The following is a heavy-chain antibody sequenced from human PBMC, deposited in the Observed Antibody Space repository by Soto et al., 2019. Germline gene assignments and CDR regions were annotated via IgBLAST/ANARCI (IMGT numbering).Heavy chain of an antibody. CDR3: AADQRGYCSGGSCPTYYYNGMDV. CDR2: IVVGSGNT. D-gene: IGHD2-15*01. V-gene: IGHV1-58*01. J-gene: IGHJ6*02. CDR1: GFTFTSSA. Sequence: ASVKVSCKASGFTFTSSAVQWVRQARGQRLEWIGWIVVGSGNTNYAQKFQERVTITRDMSTSTAYMELSSLRSEDTAVYYCAADQRGYCSGGSCPTYYYNGMDVWGQGTTVTVSS.